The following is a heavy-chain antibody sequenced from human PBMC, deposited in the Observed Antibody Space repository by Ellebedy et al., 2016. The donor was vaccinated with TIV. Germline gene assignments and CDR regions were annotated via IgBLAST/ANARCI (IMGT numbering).Heavy chain of an antibody. V-gene: IGHV3-74*01. CDR2: INSDGSST. D-gene: IGHD3-9*01. CDR3: ARGGDYDILTGYFHFDY. Sequence: GGSLRLSXAASGFTFSSYWMHWVRQASGKGLVWVSRINSDGSSTSYADSVKGRFTISRDNAKNTLYLQMNSLRAEDTAVYYCARGGDYDILTGYFHFDYWGQGTLVTVSS. J-gene: IGHJ4*02. CDR1: GFTFSSYW.